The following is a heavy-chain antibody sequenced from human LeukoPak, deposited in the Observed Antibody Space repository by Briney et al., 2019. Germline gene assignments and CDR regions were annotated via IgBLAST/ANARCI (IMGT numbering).Heavy chain of an antibody. CDR3: ATDLRSQARGSLP. CDR1: GYTFTSYG. V-gene: IGHV1-18*01. CDR2: ISAYNGNT. Sequence: ASVKVSCKASGYTFTSYGISWVRQAPGQGLEWMGWISAYNGNTNYAQKFQGRVTMTEDTSTDTAYMELSSLRSEDTAVYYCATDLRSQARGSLPWGQGTLVTVSS. D-gene: IGHD2-15*01. J-gene: IGHJ5*02.